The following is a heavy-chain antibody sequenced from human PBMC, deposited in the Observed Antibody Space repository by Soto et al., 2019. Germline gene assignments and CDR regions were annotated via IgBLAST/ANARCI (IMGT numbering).Heavy chain of an antibody. D-gene: IGHD6-19*01. V-gene: IGHV3-23*01. CDR2: ISGSGGIT. CDR3: AKAEKSSAVAGYFDS. J-gene: IGHJ4*02. Sequence: XGSLRLSCAASEFIFSNYAMNWVRQAPGKGLEWVSAISGSGGITYYADSVKGRFTISRDNSKNTLYLQMNSLRAEDTAVYYCAKAEKSSAVAGYFDSWGQGTLVTVSS. CDR1: EFIFSNYA.